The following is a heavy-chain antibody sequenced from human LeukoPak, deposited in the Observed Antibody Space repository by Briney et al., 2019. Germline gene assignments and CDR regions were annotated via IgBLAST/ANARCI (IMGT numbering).Heavy chain of an antibody. CDR2: IYHSGST. CDR3: ARDESTIFGVVISYNWFDP. CDR1: GGSISSSNW. Sequence: SETLSLTCAVSGGSISSSNWWSWVRQPPGKGLEWIGEIYHSGSTNYNPSLKSRVTISVDKSKNQFSLKLSSVTAADTAVYYCARDESTIFGVVISYNWFDPWGQGTLVTVSS. V-gene: IGHV4-4*02. J-gene: IGHJ5*02. D-gene: IGHD3-3*01.